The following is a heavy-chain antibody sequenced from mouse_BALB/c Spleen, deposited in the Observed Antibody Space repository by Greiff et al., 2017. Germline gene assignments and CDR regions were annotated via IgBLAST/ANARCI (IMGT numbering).Heavy chain of an antibody. Sequence: VQLQQSGPELVKPGASVKMSCKASGYTFTSYVMHWVKQKPGQGLEWIGYINPYNDGTKYNEKFKGKATLTSDKSSSTAYMELSSLTSEDSAVYYCARNYRYDDAWFAYWGQGTLVTVSA. J-gene: IGHJ3*01. D-gene: IGHD2-14*01. CDR1: GYTFTSYV. CDR2: INPYNDGT. V-gene: IGHV1-14*01. CDR3: ARNYRYDDAWFAY.